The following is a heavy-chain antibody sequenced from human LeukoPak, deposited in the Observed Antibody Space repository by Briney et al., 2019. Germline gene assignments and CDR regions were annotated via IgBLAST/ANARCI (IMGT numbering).Heavy chain of an antibody. D-gene: IGHD4-11*01. CDR3: ANEYSKGDI. J-gene: IGHJ3*02. Sequence: PGGSLRLSCAASGFTFSNYVMSRVRQAPGKGLEWVSAISGSGGNTYYADSVKGRFTISRDNSKNTLYLQMNSLRAEDAAVYYCANEYSKGDIWGQGTMVTVSS. CDR2: ISGSGGNT. V-gene: IGHV3-23*01. CDR1: GFTFSNYV.